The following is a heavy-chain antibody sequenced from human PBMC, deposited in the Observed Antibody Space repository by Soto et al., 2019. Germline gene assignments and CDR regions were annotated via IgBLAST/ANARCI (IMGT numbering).Heavy chain of an antibody. D-gene: IGHD4-17*01. CDR3: AKTLLSPDNDYSDDDPNYYYYSYMDV. CDR2: ISYDGSNK. V-gene: IGHV3-30*18. CDR1: GFTFSSYG. J-gene: IGHJ6*03. Sequence: GGSLRLSCAASGFTFSSYGMHWVRQAPGKGLEWVALISYDGSNKYYADSVKGRFTISRDNSKNTLYLQMNSLRAEDTAVYYCAKTLLSPDNDYSDDDPNYYYYSYMDVWGKGTTVTVSS.